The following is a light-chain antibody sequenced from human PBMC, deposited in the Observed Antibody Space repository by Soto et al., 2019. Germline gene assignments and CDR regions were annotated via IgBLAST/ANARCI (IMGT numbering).Light chain of an antibody. CDR2: KAS. Sequence: DIQMTQSPSTLSGSAGERVTLTCRASQSVISWLAWYQQKPGKAPRLLIYKASTIETGIPARFSGSGSGTEFTLTISSLQPDDFATYYCQHYNSYSAAFGQGTKVDI. CDR3: QHYNSYSAA. V-gene: IGKV1-5*03. CDR1: QSVISW. J-gene: IGKJ1*01.